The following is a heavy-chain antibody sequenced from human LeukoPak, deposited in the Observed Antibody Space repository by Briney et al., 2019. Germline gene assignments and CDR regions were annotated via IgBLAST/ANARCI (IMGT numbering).Heavy chain of an antibody. CDR1: GFTFSSYG. D-gene: IGHD6-13*01. Sequence: LPGGSLRLSCAASGFTFSSYGMRWVRQAPGKGLEWVAAISYDGSNKYYADSVKGRFTISRENSKTTMYLQMNSLRAEETAVYYCAKDQAAAAGMRYWGQGTLVTVSS. V-gene: IGHV3-30*18. CDR3: AKDQAAAAGMRY. CDR2: ISYDGSNK. J-gene: IGHJ4*02.